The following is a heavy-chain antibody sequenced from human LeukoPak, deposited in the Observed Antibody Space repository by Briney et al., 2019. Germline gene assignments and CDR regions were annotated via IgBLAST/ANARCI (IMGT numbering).Heavy chain of an antibody. J-gene: IGHJ4*02. D-gene: IGHD1-26*01. CDR3: AKYSGSYYYPLNWDS. CDR2: ISGSGSST. CDR1: GFTFSNYA. Sequence: GGSLRLSCAASGFTFSNYAMTWVRQAPGKGLEWVSGISGSGSSTYYADSVKGRFTLSRDYPKNTLYLQMNSLRAEDTAVYFCAKYSGSYYYPLNWDSWGQGTLVTVSS. V-gene: IGHV3-23*01.